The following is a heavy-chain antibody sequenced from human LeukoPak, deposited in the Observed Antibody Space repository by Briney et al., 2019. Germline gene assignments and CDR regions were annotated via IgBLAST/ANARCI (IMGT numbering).Heavy chain of an antibody. Sequence: SGTLSLTCTVSGGSISSGGYYWSWIRQPPGKGLEWIGYIYHSGSTYYNPSLKSRVTISVDRSKNQFSLKLSSVTAADTAVYYCARGVSSGWNGRSFDYWGQGTLVTVSS. V-gene: IGHV4-30-2*01. CDR3: ARGVSSGWNGRSFDY. CDR2: IYHSGST. J-gene: IGHJ4*02. CDR1: GGSISSGGYY. D-gene: IGHD6-19*01.